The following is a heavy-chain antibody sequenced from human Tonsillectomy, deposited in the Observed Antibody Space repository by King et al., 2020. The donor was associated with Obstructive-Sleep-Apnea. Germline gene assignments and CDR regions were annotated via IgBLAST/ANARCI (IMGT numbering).Heavy chain of an antibody. J-gene: IGHJ6*02. D-gene: IGHD6-13*01. V-gene: IGHV2-5*02. CDR1: GFSLSSNGVG. Sequence: LTLKEAGPTLVKPTQTLTLTCTFSGFSLSSNGVGVGWIRHPPGNALGCLAFIYWGDDKRYSPTLKSRVTITKAPSNNPVVITMTNMDPVDTATYYCAHSRFSSSLWGMDVWGQGTTVTVSS. CDR3: AHSRFSSSLWGMDV. CDR2: IYWGDDK.